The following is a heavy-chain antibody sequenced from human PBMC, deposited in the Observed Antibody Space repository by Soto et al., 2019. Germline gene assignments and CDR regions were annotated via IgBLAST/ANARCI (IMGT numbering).Heavy chain of an antibody. CDR1: GYTFTSYG. V-gene: IGHV1-18*01. CDR2: ISAYNGNT. Sequence: QVQLVQSGAEVKKPGASVKVSCKASGYTFTSYGISWVRQAPGQGLEWMGWISAYNGNTNYAQKLQGRVTMTTDTAKSRADRELRSLRTCGGAVYYCAGDGGGGLLWFGDNYYGMDVWGQGTTVTVSS. J-gene: IGHJ6*02. CDR3: AGDGGGGLLWFGDNYYGMDV. D-gene: IGHD3-10*01.